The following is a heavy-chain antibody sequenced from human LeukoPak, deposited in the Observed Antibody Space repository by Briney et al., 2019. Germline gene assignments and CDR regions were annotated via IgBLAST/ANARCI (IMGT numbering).Heavy chain of an antibody. CDR3: ARGAYYYED. D-gene: IGHD3-22*01. Sequence: GGSLRLSCAASGFTFSSYTMSWVRQAPGKGLEWVSYISSSSSTIYYADSVKGRFTISRDNAKNPLYLQMNSLRAEDTAVYYCARGAYYYEDWGQGTLVTVSS. V-gene: IGHV3-48*01. J-gene: IGHJ4*02. CDR1: GFTFSSYT. CDR2: ISSSSSTI.